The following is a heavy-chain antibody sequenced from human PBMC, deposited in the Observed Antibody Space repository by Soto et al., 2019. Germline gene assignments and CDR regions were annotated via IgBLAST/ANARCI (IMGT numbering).Heavy chain of an antibody. CDR2: INAGNGNT. J-gene: IGHJ4*02. CDR3: ARSQSGPYYDILTGYYNVPPFDY. D-gene: IGHD3-9*01. Sequence: GASVKVSCKASGYTFTSYAMHWVRQAPGQRLEWMGWINAGNGNTKYSQKFQGRVTITRDTSASTAYMELSSLRSEDTAVYYCARSQSGPYYDILTGYYNVPPFDYWGQGTLVTSPQ. V-gene: IGHV1-3*01. CDR1: GYTFTSYA.